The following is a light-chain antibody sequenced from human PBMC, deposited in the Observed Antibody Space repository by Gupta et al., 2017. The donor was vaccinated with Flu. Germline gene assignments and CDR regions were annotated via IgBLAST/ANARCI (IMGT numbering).Light chain of an antibody. CDR1: QSIAIY. CDR3: QGLT. Sequence: VLTQSPATLSLSPVERATLSCQSSQSIAIYLTWYQHRPGQAPRLLIYDASKRATGVPASFRGRGSGTVFTITISSREPEYLAVYSGQGLTFGEGTRVEMK. J-gene: IGKJ4*01. CDR2: DAS. V-gene: IGKV3-11*01.